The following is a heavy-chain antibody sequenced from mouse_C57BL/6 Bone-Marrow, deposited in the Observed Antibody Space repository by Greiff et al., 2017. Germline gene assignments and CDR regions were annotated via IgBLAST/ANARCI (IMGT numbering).Heavy chain of an antibody. Sequence: QVQLQQSGAELVKPGASVKMSCKASGYTFTSYWITWVKQRPGQGLEWIGGIYPGSGSTNYNEKFKSKATLTVDKSSSTAYMQLSSLTSEDSAVYYCARVGVTVVEGNYAMDYWGQGTSVTVSS. CDR3: ARVGVTVVEGNYAMDY. D-gene: IGHD2-2*01. CDR2: IYPGSGST. CDR1: GYTFTSYW. J-gene: IGHJ4*01. V-gene: IGHV1-55*01.